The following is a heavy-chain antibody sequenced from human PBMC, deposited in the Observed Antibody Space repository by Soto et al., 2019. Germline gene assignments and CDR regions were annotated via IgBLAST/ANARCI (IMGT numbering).Heavy chain of an antibody. V-gene: IGHV3-23*01. Sequence: GGSLRLSCAASGFTFSSYALSWVRQAPGKGLEWVSTISGSAGSTYYADSVKGRFTISRDNSKNTVFLQMNSLRAEDTAVYYCAKDPTIFGVTIFDYWGQGTLVTVSS. CDR1: GFTFSSYA. CDR2: ISGSAGST. D-gene: IGHD3-3*01. CDR3: AKDPTIFGVTIFDY. J-gene: IGHJ4*02.